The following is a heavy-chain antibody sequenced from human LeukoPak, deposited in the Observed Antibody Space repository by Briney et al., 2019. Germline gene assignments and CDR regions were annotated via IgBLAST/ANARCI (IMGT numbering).Heavy chain of an antibody. J-gene: IGHJ4*02. V-gene: IGHV3-33*08. CDR2: IWYDGTNK. Sequence: GGSLRLSCAASGFTFSSYAMSWVRQAPGKGLEWVAVIWYDGTNKYYADSVKGRFTVSRDNSKNTLYLQMNSLSAEDTAVYYCARRDGYDFDYWGQGTLVTVSS. D-gene: IGHD5-24*01. CDR1: GFTFSSYA. CDR3: ARRDGYDFDY.